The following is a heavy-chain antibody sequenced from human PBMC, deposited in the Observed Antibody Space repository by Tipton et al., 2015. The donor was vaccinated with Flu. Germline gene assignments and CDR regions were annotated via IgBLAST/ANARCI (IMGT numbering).Heavy chain of an antibody. CDR1: GGYISSYY. V-gene: IGHV4-59*01. Sequence: TLSLTCTVSGGYISSYYWRWIRQPPGKGLEWIGYIYYSGSTNYNRTLKSRVTISVDTSKNQFSLKLSSVTAADTAVYYCARFYGSGSYYYYYYGIDVWGQGTTVTVSS. CDR3: ARFYGSGSYYYYYYGIDV. J-gene: IGHJ6*02. CDR2: IYYSGST. D-gene: IGHD3-10*01.